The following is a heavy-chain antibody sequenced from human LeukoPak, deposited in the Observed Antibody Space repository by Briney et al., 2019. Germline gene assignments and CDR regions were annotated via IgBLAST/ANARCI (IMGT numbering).Heavy chain of an antibody. CDR1: GGSISSYY. CDR3: AREDRDYYGSGSYYGPFDY. Sequence: SETLSLTCTVSGGSISSYYWSWIRQPPGKGLEGIGYIYYSGSTNYNPSLKSRVTISVDTSKNQFSLKLSSVTAADTAVYYCAREDRDYYGSGSYYGPFDYWGQGTLVTVSS. V-gene: IGHV4-59*01. D-gene: IGHD3-10*01. CDR2: IYYSGST. J-gene: IGHJ4*02.